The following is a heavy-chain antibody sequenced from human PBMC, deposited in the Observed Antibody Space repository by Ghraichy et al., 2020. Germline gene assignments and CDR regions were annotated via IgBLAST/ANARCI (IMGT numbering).Heavy chain of an antibody. Sequence: GWSLRLSCAASGFTFSSYAMSWVRQAPGKGLEWVSAISGSGGSTYYADSVKGRFTISRDNSKNTLYLQMNSLRAEDTAVYYCAKDRDYDYVWGSYRQNYFDYWGQGTLVTVSS. D-gene: IGHD3-16*02. V-gene: IGHV3-23*01. CDR3: AKDRDYDYVWGSYRQNYFDY. CDR1: GFTFSSYA. CDR2: ISGSGGST. J-gene: IGHJ4*02.